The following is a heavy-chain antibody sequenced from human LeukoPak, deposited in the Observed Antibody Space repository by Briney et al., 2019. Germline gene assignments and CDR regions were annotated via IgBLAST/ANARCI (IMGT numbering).Heavy chain of an antibody. CDR2: IYYSGST. D-gene: IGHD6-13*01. V-gene: IGHV4-39*01. CDR3: ARQSSSWYTLKFNWFHP. CDR1: GGSISSSSYY. J-gene: IGHJ5*02. Sequence: SETLSLTCTVSGGSISSSSYYWGWLRQPLGKGLEWIGSIYYSGSTYYNPSLKSRVTISVNMSKNQFSLKLSSVTAADTAVYYCARQSSSWYTLKFNWFHPWGQGTLVTVSS.